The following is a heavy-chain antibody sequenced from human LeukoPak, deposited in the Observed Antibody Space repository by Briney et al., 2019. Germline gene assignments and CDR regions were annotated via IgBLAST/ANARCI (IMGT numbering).Heavy chain of an antibody. CDR3: ARVGDYVWGTTKDGAFDI. D-gene: IGHD3-16*01. V-gene: IGHV3-21*01. J-gene: IGHJ3*02. CDR2: ISSSSSYI. Sequence: GGSLRLSCAASGFTFGSYSMHWVRQAPGKGLEWVSSISSSSSYIYYADSVKGRFTISRDNAKNSLYLQMNSLRAEDTAVYYCARVGDYVWGTTKDGAFDIWGQGTMVTVSS. CDR1: GFTFGSYS.